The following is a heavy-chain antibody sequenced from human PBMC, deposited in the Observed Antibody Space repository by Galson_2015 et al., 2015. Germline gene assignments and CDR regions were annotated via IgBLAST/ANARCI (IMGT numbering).Heavy chain of an antibody. CDR1: GCTFTSYG. CDR2: ISAYNGNT. V-gene: IGHV1-18*01. D-gene: IGHD5-18*01. J-gene: IGHJ4*02. CDR3: ARDPKRGYSYGLDY. Sequence: CKASGCTFTSYGISWVRQAPGQGLEWMGWISAYNGNTNYAQKLQGRVTMTTDTSTSTAYMELRSLRSDDTAVYYCARDPKRGYSYGLDYGGQGTLVTVSS.